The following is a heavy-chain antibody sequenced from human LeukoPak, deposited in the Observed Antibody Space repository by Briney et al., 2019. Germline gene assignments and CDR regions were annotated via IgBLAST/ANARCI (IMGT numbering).Heavy chain of an antibody. CDR3: AKDRYSYAFEYSDS. CDR2: IYSGGST. D-gene: IGHD5-18*01. CDR1: GFTVSSNY. V-gene: IGHV3-53*01. Sequence: GGSLRLSCAASGFTVSSNYMSWVRQAPGKGLEWVSVIYSGGSTYYADSVKGRFTISRDNSKNTLYLQMNSLRAEDTAVYYCAKDRYSYAFEYSDSWGQGTLVTVSS. J-gene: IGHJ4*02.